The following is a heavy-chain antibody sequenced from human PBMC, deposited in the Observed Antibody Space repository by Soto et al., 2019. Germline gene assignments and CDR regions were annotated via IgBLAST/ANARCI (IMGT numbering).Heavy chain of an antibody. V-gene: IGHV4-59*01. CDR2: IYYSGST. J-gene: IGHJ4*02. Sequence: PGKGLEWIGYIYYSGSTNYNPSLKSRVTISVDTSKNQFSLKLSSVTAADTAVYYCARDYYGSGSPPLGYWGQGTLVIVSS. CDR3: ARDYYGSGSPPLGY. D-gene: IGHD3-10*01.